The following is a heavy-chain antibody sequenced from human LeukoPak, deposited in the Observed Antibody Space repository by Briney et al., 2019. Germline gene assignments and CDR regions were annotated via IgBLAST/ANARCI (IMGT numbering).Heavy chain of an antibody. CDR3: ARGRDWLRWFDP. CDR1: GYTFTNYD. V-gene: IGHV1-8*01. D-gene: IGHD3/OR15-3a*01. J-gene: IGHJ5*02. Sequence: ASVKVSCKASGYTFTNYDINWVRQATGQGLEWLGWMNPNSGNTGYAQEFQGRVTITRNTSISTAYMELSSLTSEDTAVYYCARGRDWLRWFDPWGQGTLVTVSS. CDR2: MNPNSGNT.